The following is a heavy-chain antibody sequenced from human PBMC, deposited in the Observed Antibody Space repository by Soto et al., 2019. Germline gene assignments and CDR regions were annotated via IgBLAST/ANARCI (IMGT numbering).Heavy chain of an antibody. CDR3: ARAGYYYGSGSFQDY. V-gene: IGHV4-61*01. CDR2: IYYSGST. J-gene: IGHJ4*01. Sequence: PSETLSLTCTVSGGSVSSGSYYWSWIRQPPGKGLEWIGYIYYSGSTNYNPSLKSRVTISVDTSKNQFSLKLSSVTAADTAVYYCARAGYYYGSGSFQDYWGQGTLVTVSS. CDR1: GGSVSSGSYY. D-gene: IGHD3-10*01.